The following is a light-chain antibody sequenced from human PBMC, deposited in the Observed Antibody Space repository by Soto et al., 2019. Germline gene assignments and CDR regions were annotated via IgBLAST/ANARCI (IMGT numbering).Light chain of an antibody. CDR3: HQTAAKPWT. CDR1: QNIGGY. J-gene: IGKJ1*01. Sequence: DIQMTESRSSLSASVRDRVTRTCRASQNIGGYLNWYQKKPGKAPKLLIHAASSLHSGVPSTFSGSGSGTDFALTISSMQPEHFATYYCHQTAAKPWTFAQGTKVDIK. V-gene: IGKV1-39*01. CDR2: AAS.